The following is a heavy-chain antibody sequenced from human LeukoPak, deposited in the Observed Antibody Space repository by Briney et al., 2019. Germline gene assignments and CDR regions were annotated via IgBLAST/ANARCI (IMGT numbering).Heavy chain of an antibody. CDR2: INPNSGGT. Sequence: ASVKVSCKASGYTFTGYYMHWVRQAPGQGLEWMGWINPNSGGTNYAQKFQGRVTMTRDTSISTAYMELSRLRSDDTAVYYCARDPVEVVVPAAHRNWFDPWGQGTLVTVSS. V-gene: IGHV1-2*02. CDR3: ARDPVEVVVPAAHRNWFDP. CDR1: GYTFTGYY. D-gene: IGHD2-2*01. J-gene: IGHJ5*02.